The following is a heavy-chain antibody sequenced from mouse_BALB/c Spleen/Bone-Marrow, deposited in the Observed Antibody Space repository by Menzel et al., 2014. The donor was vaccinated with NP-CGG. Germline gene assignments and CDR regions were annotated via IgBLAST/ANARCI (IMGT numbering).Heavy chain of an antibody. CDR2: INPGSGGT. CDR1: GYAFTNYL. D-gene: IGHD1-1*01. CDR3: ARSGYYGSNYAMDY. Sequence: QVQLQQPGAELVRPGTSVKVSCKASGYAFTNYLIEWVNQRPGQGLEWIGVINPGSGGTNYNEKFKGKATLTADKSSSTAYMQLSSLTSDDSAVYFCARSGYYGSNYAMDYWGQGTSVTVSS. V-gene: IGHV1-54*01. J-gene: IGHJ4*01.